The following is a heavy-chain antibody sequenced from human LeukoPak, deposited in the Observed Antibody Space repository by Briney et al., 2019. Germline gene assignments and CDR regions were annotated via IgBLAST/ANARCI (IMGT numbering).Heavy chain of an antibody. CDR2: IHYDGDNYK. CDR1: GFTFSNYG. V-gene: IGHV3-30*02. CDR3: AKPDCSYSDCYRPAY. J-gene: IGHJ4*02. Sequence: GGSLRLSCAASGFTFSNYGMHWVRQAPGKGLEWVTFIHYDGDNYKGYADSVKGRFTVSRDSSKNTLYLQMDGLRADDTAVYYCAKPDCSYSDCYRPAYWGQGTLVTVSS. D-gene: IGHD2-2*02.